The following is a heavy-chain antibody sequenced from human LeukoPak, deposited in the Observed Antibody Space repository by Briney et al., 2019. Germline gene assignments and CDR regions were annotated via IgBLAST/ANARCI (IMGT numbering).Heavy chain of an antibody. D-gene: IGHD1-26*01. V-gene: IGHV4-59*01. J-gene: IGHJ4*02. CDR1: GGSFSSYY. CDR3: ARGYSGSYGRFDY. Sequence: PSETLSLTCAVYGGSFSSYYWSWIRQPPGKGLEWIGYIYYSGSTSYNPSLKSRVTISVDTSKNQFSLKLSSVTAADTAVYYCARGYSGSYGRFDYWGQGTLVTVSS. CDR2: IYYSGST.